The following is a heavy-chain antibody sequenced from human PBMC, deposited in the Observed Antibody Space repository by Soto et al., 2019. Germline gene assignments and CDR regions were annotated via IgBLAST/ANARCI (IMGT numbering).Heavy chain of an antibody. CDR2: ISGSGGST. CDR3: AKDVGYELYYFDY. D-gene: IGHD5-12*01. J-gene: IGHJ4*02. Sequence: PGGSLRLSCAASGFTCSSYAMIWVRQAPGKGLEWVSAISGSGGSTYYADSVKGRFTISRDNSKNTLYLQMNSLRAEDTAVYYCAKDVGYELYYFDYWGQGTLVTVSS. V-gene: IGHV3-23*01. CDR1: GFTCSSYA.